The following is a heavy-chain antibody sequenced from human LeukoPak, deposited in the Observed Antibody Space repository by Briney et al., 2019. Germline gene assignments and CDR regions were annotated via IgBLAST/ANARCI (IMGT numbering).Heavy chain of an antibody. Sequence: SETLSLTCAVSGYSISSGYYWGWVRQPPEKGLECIGSIYHSGSTYYNPSLKSRVTMSVDTSKNQFSLKLSSVTAADTAVYYCAGDYYYDSSGYRVVYDYWGQGTLVTVSS. D-gene: IGHD3-22*01. J-gene: IGHJ4*02. CDR2: IYHSGST. CDR3: AGDYYYDSSGYRVVYDY. CDR1: GYSISSGYY. V-gene: IGHV4-38-2*02.